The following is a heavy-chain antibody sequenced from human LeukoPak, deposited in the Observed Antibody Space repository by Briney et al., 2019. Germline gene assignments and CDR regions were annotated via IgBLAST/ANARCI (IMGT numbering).Heavy chain of an antibody. Sequence: KPSETLSLTCIVSDYSITNGYYWGWIRQPPGKGLEWIGSIYHSGATYYNPSLKSRVTISADRSKNQFSLKLTSVTAADTAVYYCTRDVYSNYGYHYYYMDVWGIGTTVTVSS. CDR2: IYHSGAT. CDR1: DYSITNGYY. V-gene: IGHV4-38-2*02. CDR3: TRDVYSNYGYHYYYMDV. D-gene: IGHD4-11*01. J-gene: IGHJ6*03.